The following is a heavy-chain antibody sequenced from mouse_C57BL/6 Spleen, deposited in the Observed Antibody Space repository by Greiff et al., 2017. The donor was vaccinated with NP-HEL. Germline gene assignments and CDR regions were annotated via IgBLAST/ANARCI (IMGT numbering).Heavy chain of an antibody. J-gene: IGHJ2*01. D-gene: IGHD4-1*02. V-gene: IGHV1-80*01. CDR2: IYPGDGDT. CDR3: ARQGQLGLYFDY. Sequence: QVTLKVSGAELVKPGASVKISCKASGYAFSSYWMNWVKQRPGRGLEWIGKIYPGDGDTNYNGKFKGKATLTADKSSSTAYMQLSSLTSEDSAVYFCARQGQLGLYFDYWGQGTTLTVSS. CDR1: GYAFSSYW.